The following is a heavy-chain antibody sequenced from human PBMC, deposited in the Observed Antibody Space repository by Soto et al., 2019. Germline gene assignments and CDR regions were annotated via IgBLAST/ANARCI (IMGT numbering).Heavy chain of an antibody. D-gene: IGHD2-21*01. CDR1: DGSSAGGGAY. Sequence: LSVTCSVADGSSAGGGAYCYWIRQHPGKGLEWIGYIYYSGTTYYNPSLKSRVTISVDTSKNQFSLKLSSVTAADTAVYYCAASCVACGGFNYYGMDVWGQGTTVTVSS. CDR3: AASCVACGGFNYYGMDV. J-gene: IGHJ6*02. CDR2: IYYSGTT. V-gene: IGHV4-31*03.